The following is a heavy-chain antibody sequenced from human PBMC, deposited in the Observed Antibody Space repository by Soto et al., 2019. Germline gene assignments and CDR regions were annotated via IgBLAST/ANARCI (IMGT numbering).Heavy chain of an antibody. CDR3: AKDYVAVAGTDAFDI. Sequence: EVQLVESGGGLVQPGRSLRLSCAASGVTFDDYAMHWVRQAPGKGLEWVSGISWKSGSIGYADSVKGRFTISRDNAKNSLYLQMNSLRAEDTALYYCAKDYVAVAGTDAFDIWVQGTMVTVSS. J-gene: IGHJ3*02. V-gene: IGHV3-9*01. CDR2: ISWKSGSI. D-gene: IGHD6-19*01. CDR1: GVTFDDYA.